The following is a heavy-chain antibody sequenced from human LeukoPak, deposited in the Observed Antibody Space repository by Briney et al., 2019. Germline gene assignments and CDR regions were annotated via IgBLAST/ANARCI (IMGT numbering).Heavy chain of an antibody. CDR1: GFTFSSYG. Sequence: GGSLRLSCAASGFTFSSYGMHWVRQAPGKGLEWVAVISYDGSNKYYADSVKGRFTISRDNSKNTLYLQMNSLRAEDTAVYYCAKDLMGNYVGTRGFYYYYGMDVWGQGTTVTVSS. J-gene: IGHJ6*02. CDR3: AKDLMGNYVGTRGFYYYYGMDV. V-gene: IGHV3-30*18. D-gene: IGHD4-11*01. CDR2: ISYDGSNK.